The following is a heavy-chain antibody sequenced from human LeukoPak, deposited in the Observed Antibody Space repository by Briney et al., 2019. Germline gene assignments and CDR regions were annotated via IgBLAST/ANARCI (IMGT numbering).Heavy chain of an antibody. CDR1: GFTFSSYG. CDR3: AKDRGGSGWFDVDY. J-gene: IGHJ4*02. CDR2: ISYDGSNK. Sequence: GGSLRLSCAASGFTFSSYGMHWVRQAPGKGLEWVAVISYDGSNKYYADSVKGRFTISRDNSKNTLYLQMNSLRAEDTAVYYCAKDRGGSGWFDVDYWGQGTLVTVFS. V-gene: IGHV3-30*18. D-gene: IGHD6-19*01.